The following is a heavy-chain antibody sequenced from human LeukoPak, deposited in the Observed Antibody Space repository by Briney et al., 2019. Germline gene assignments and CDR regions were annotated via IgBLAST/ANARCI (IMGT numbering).Heavy chain of an antibody. CDR3: ARGGIAAAGADDYYYYMDV. D-gene: IGHD6-13*01. J-gene: IGHJ6*03. CDR1: GYTFTSYG. Sequence: ASVKVSCKASGYTFTSYGISWVRQAPGQGLEWMGWISAYNGNTNYAQKLQGRVTMTTDTSTSTAYMELRSLRSDGTAVYYCARGGIAAAGADDYYYYMDVWGKGTTVTVSS. V-gene: IGHV1-18*01. CDR2: ISAYNGNT.